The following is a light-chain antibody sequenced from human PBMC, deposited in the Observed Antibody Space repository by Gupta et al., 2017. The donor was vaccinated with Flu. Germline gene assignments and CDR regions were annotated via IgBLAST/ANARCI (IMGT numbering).Light chain of an antibody. J-gene: IGKJ2*03. CDR3: QQYKSYPYS. CDR2: AAF. V-gene: IGKV1-16*01. Sequence: DIQMTQSPSSLSASVGDRVTITCRASQDIRNYVAWFQEKPGKPPKSLIYAAFSLRSGVPSRFSGSGSGTDFTLTISSLQPEDFATYYGQQYKSYPYSFGQGTKVEIK. CDR1: QDIRNY.